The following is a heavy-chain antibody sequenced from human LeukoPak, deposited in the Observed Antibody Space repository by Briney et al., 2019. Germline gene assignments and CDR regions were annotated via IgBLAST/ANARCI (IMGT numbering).Heavy chain of an antibody. D-gene: IGHD3-22*01. V-gene: IGHV5-51*01. CDR1: GYSFTTYW. Sequence: GESLKISCRGSGYSFTTYWIGWVRQMPGKGLEWMGIIYPGDSDTRYSPSFQGQVTISADKSISTAYLQWSSLKASDTAMYYCARLTVRGYYDSSGYPSDAFDIWGQGTMVTVSS. J-gene: IGHJ3*02. CDR2: IYPGDSDT. CDR3: ARLTVRGYYDSSGYPSDAFDI.